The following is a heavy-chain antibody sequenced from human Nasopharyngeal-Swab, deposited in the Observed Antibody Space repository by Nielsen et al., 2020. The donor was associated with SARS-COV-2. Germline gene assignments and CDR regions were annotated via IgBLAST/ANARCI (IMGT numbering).Heavy chain of an antibody. CDR3: ARVYSSSWIDAFDI. D-gene: IGHD6-13*01. CDR1: GYTFTSYG. Sequence: ASVKVSCKASGYTFTSYGISWVRQAPGQGLEWMGWMNPNSGNTGYAQKFQGRVTMTRNTSISTAYMELSSLRSEDTAVYYCARVYSSSWIDAFDIWGQGTMVTVSS. V-gene: IGHV1-8*02. J-gene: IGHJ3*02. CDR2: MNPNSGNT.